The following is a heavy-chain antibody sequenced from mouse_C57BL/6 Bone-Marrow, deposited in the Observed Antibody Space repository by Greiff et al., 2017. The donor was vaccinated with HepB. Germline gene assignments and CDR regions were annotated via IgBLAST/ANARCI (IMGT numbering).Heavy chain of an antibody. D-gene: IGHD2-5*01. CDR1: GFTFSSYA. Sequence: EVQRVESGGGLVKPGGSLKLSCAASGFTFSSYAMSWVRQTPEKRLEWVATISDGGSYTYYPDNVKGRFTISRDNAKNNLYLQMSHLKSEDTAMYYCARGNYSNYLYAKDYWGQGTSVTVSS. CDR3: ARGNYSNYLYAKDY. V-gene: IGHV5-4*01. J-gene: IGHJ4*01. CDR2: ISDGGSYT.